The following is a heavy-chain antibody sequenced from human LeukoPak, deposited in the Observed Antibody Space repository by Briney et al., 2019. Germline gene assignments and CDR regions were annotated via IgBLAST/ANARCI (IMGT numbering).Heavy chain of an antibody. CDR2: ISSSSSYI. CDR3: ARGPPTVTTLFDP. Sequence: GGSLRLSCEASGFTFSSYYMTWVRQVPGKGLEWVSSISSSSSYIYYADSVKGRFTISRDNAKNSLYLQMNSLRAEDTAVYYCARGPPTVTTLFDPWGQGTLVTVSS. V-gene: IGHV3-21*01. CDR1: GFTFSSYY. D-gene: IGHD4-17*01. J-gene: IGHJ5*02.